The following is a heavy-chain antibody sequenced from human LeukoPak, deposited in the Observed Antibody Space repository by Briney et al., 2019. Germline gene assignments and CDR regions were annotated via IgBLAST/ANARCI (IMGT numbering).Heavy chain of an antibody. CDR2: IYSSGST. J-gene: IGHJ4*02. Sequence: PLETLSLSCTVSGASISGSGYYWGWIRQPPGKGLEWIGSIYSSGSTYYNASLQSRVTISIETSKNQISLRLNSVTAADTAMYYCAKSGGYGLIDYWGQGTLVTVSS. V-gene: IGHV4-39*01. CDR3: AKSGGYGLIDY. D-gene: IGHD1-26*01. CDR1: GASISGSGYY.